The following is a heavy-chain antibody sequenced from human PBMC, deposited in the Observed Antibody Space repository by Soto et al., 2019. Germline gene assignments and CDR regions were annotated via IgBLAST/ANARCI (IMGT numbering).Heavy chain of an antibody. Sequence: ASVKVSCKASGYTFTSYAMNWVRQAPGQGLEWMGWINTNTGNPTYAQGFTGRFVFSLDTSVSTAYLQISSLKAEDTAVYYCARPYCSSTSCLYYYYMDVWGKGTTVTVSS. D-gene: IGHD2-2*01. J-gene: IGHJ6*03. CDR1: GYTFTSYA. CDR3: ARPYCSSTSCLYYYYMDV. V-gene: IGHV7-4-1*02. CDR2: INTNTGNP.